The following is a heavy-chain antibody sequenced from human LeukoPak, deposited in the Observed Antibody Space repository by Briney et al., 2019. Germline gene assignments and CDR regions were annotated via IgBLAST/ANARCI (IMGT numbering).Heavy chain of an antibody. CDR3: ARAPYDILTRLGAFDI. V-gene: IGHV4-59*01. CDR1: GGSISSYY. J-gene: IGHJ3*02. CDR2: IYYSGST. D-gene: IGHD3-9*01. Sequence: SETLSLTCTVSGGSISSYYWSWIRQPPGKGLEWIGYIYYSGSTNHNPSLKSRVTISVDTSKSQFSLKLSSVTAADTAVYYCARAPYDILTRLGAFDIWGQGTMVTVSS.